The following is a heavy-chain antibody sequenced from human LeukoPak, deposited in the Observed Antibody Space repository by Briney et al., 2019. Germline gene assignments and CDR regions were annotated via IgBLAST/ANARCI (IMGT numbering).Heavy chain of an antibody. CDR2: ISYDGSNK. D-gene: IGHD6-13*01. Sequence: GRSLRLSCAASGFTFSSYAMHWVRQVPGKGLEWVAVISYDGSNKYYADSVKGRFTISRDNSKNTLYLQMNSLRAEDTAVYYCARDSSRYSSSWCLSYWGQGTLVTVSS. J-gene: IGHJ4*02. CDR1: GFTFSSYA. CDR3: ARDSSRYSSSWCLSY. V-gene: IGHV3-30*04.